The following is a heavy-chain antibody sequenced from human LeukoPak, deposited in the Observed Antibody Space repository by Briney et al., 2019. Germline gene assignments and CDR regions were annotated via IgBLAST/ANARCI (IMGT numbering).Heavy chain of an antibody. D-gene: IGHD6-19*01. V-gene: IGHV4-39*01. CDR3: ARHFQYSSGWIDY. CDR2: IYYSGST. Sequence: SETLSLTCTVSGGSISSSSYNWAWIRQPPGKGLEWIGSIYYSGSTYYNPSLKSRVTISVDTSRNQFSLKLSSVTAADTAVYYCARHFQYSSGWIDYWGQGTLVTVSS. CDR1: GGSISSSSYN. J-gene: IGHJ4*02.